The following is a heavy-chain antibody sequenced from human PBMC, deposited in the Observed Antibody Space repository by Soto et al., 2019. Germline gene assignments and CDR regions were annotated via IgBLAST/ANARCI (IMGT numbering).Heavy chain of an antibody. V-gene: IGHV3-9*01. J-gene: IGHJ6*03. CDR1: GFTFDDYA. CDR2: ISWNSGSI. Sequence: GGSLRLSCAASGFTFDDYAMHWVRQAPGKGLEWVSGISWNSGSIGYADSVKGRFTISRDNAKNSLYLQMNSLRAEDTALYYCAKDYSHRRAGSYYRRGYYYYYMDVWGKGTTVTVSS. CDR3: AKDYSHRRAGSYYRRGYYYYYMDV. D-gene: IGHD3-10*01.